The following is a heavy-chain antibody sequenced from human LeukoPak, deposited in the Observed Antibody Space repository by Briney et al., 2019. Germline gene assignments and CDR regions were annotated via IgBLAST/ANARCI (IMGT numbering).Heavy chain of an antibody. V-gene: IGHV4-31*03. D-gene: IGHD2-2*02. CDR2: IYYSGST. Sequence: SQTLSLTCTVSGGSISSGGYYWSWIRQHPGKGLEWIVYIYYSGSTYYNPSLKSRVTISVDTSKNQFSLKLSSVTAADTAVYYCARVRDCSSTSCHIGAFDIWGQGTMVTVSS. J-gene: IGHJ3*02. CDR3: ARVRDCSSTSCHIGAFDI. CDR1: GGSISSGGYY.